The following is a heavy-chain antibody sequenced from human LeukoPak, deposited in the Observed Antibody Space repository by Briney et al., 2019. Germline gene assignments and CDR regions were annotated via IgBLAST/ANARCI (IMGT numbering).Heavy chain of an antibody. CDR2: ISSSSSYI. CDR1: GFTFSSYS. D-gene: IGHD3-10*01. CDR3: AGAVLWFGELSHFDY. Sequence: PGGSLRLSCAASGFTFSSYSMNWVRQAPGKGLEWVSSISSSSSYIYYADSVKGRFTISRDNAKNSLYLQMNSLRAEDTAVYYCAGAVLWFGELSHFDYWGQGTLVTVSS. J-gene: IGHJ4*02. V-gene: IGHV3-21*01.